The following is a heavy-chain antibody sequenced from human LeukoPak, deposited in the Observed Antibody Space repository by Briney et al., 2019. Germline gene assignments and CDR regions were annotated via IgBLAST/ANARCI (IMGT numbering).Heavy chain of an antibody. D-gene: IGHD5-12*01. CDR3: ARESGGANYFDY. J-gene: IGHJ4*02. V-gene: IGHV1-46*01. CDR2: INPSGGST. CDR1: GYTCTSYY. Sequence: AAPKVSCKASGYTCTSYYMNWVREAPGQGLEWMGIINPSGGSTSYAQKFQGRVTMTRDMSTSTVYMELSSLRSEDTAVYYCARESGGANYFDYWGQGTLVTVSS.